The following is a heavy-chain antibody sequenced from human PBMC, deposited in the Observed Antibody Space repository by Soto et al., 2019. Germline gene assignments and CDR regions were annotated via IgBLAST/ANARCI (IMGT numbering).Heavy chain of an antibody. V-gene: IGHV4-59*01. D-gene: IGHD3-22*01. CDR2: IYDSGNT. J-gene: IGHJ6*02. CDR3: ARGGGTYYGESSSHSNHAMVV. CDR1: GGPIRSYC. Sequence: PSETLSLTCTVSGGPIRSYCWSWIRQPPGKGLEWIGYIYDSGNTDYNPSLKSRVTISVDTSKNQFSLKLSSVTTADTAVYYCARGGGTYYGESSSHSNHAMVVWGQGTTVTVSS.